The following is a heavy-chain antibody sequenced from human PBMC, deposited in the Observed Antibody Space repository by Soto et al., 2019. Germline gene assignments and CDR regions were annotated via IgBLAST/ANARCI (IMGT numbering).Heavy chain of an antibody. CDR2: IWYDGINK. J-gene: IGHJ4*02. Sequence: QVQLVESGGGVVQPGRSLRLSCAASGFTFSNYGMHWVRQAPGKGLEWVAVIWYDGINKNYADSVKGRFTISKDSSKNKLYLQMNSLRVEDTAVYYCARDGGGYSSSLFDYWGQGTMVTVSS. D-gene: IGHD6-19*01. V-gene: IGHV3-33*01. CDR1: GFTFSNYG. CDR3: ARDGGGYSSSLFDY.